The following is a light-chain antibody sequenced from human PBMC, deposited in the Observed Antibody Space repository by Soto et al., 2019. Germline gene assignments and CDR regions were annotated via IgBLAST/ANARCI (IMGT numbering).Light chain of an antibody. CDR1: QSLLHSNGYNY. V-gene: IGKV2-28*01. CDR3: MQALQTPRT. J-gene: IGKJ1*01. Sequence: DIVMTQSPLSLPVTPGEPASISCRSSQSLLHSNGYNYLDWYLQKPGQSPQLLISLGSNRSSGVTDRFSGSGSGTAFTLKISRVEAEDVGVYYCMQALQTPRTFGQGTKVEIK. CDR2: LGS.